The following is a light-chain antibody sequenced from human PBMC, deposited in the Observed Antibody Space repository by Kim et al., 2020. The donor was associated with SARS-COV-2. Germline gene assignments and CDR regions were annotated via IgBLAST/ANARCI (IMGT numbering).Light chain of an antibody. J-gene: IGKJ1*01. CDR2: AAS. CDR1: ESVSGNH. V-gene: IGKV3-20*01. CDR3: QQYGASPPWT. Sequence: ERATLSCRASESVSGNHLGWFQQKPGQPPRLLIYAASIRATGIPDRFSGSVSGTDFSLTISRLEPEDFAVYYCQQYGASPPWTFGLGTKVDIK.